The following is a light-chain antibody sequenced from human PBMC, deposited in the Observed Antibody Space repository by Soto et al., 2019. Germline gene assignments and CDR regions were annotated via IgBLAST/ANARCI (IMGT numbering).Light chain of an antibody. CDR3: GSWDSSLSAYV. CDR2: DDN. J-gene: IGLJ1*01. Sequence: QPGRPQPPPVFGAPGQKVTISSSGSTSNIGGNSVSWYQQLPGTAPKLLIYDDNKRPSGIPDRFSGSKSGTSATLGITGFQTGDEADYYCGSWDSSLSAYVFGTGTKVTVL. V-gene: IGLV1-51*01. CDR1: TSNIGGNS.